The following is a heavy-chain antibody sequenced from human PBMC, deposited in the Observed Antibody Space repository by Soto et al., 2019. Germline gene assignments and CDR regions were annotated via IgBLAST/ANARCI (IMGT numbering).Heavy chain of an antibody. D-gene: IGHD1-1*01. CDR2: TYYRSKWYI. CDR1: GDSVSSNRAA. V-gene: IGHV6-1*01. J-gene: IGHJ6*03. Sequence: QVQLQQSGPGLVKPSQTLSLTCDISGDSVSSNRAAWNWIRQTPSRGLEWLGRTYYRSKWYINYAVSVKSRITLNPDTSKNQFSLQLNSVTPEDPALYYCARGSWDDVTGHYYMDVWGKGTTVTVSS. CDR3: ARGSWDDVTGHYYMDV.